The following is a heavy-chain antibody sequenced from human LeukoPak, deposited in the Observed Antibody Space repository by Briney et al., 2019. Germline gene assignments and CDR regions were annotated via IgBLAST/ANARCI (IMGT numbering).Heavy chain of an antibody. D-gene: IGHD3-10*01. CDR3: VRERFHGSGAPKFDF. CDR2: ISSSGSYI. J-gene: IGHJ4*02. CDR1: GFTFDDYA. Sequence: GGSLRLSCAASGFTFDDYAMHWVRQAPGKGLEWVSSISSSGSYIYYADSVKGRFTISRDNAKNSLHLQVNSLRAEDTAVYYCVRERFHGSGAPKFDFWGQGTLVTVSS. V-gene: IGHV3-21*06.